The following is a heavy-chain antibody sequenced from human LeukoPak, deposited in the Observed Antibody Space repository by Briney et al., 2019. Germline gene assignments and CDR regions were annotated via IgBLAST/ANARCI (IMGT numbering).Heavy chain of an antibody. CDR3: ARGSSSWFFDY. Sequence: PSETLSLTCTVSGGSISSYYWSWIRQPPGKGLEWIGYIYTSGSTNYNPSLKSRVTISVDTSKNQFSLKLSSVTAADTAVYYCARGSSSWFFDYWGQGTLVTVSS. CDR2: IYTSGST. J-gene: IGHJ4*02. V-gene: IGHV4-4*09. D-gene: IGHD6-13*01. CDR1: GGSISSYY.